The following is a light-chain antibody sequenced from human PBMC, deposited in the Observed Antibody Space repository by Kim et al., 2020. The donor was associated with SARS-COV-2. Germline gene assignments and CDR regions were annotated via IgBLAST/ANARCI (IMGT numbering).Light chain of an antibody. CDR3: SALDSSLSAWV. J-gene: IGLJ3*02. CDR2: RNN. V-gene: IGLV10-54*01. Sequence: RETATLTCTGNSNNVGNRGAAWLQQHQGHPPKLLSYRNNNRPSGISERLSASRSGNTASLTITGLQPEDEADYYCSALDSSLSAWVFGGGTKLTVL. CDR1: SNNVGNRG.